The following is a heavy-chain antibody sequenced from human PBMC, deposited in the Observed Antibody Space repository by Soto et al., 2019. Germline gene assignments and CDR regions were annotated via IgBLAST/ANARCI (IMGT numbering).Heavy chain of an antibody. Sequence: QIQLVESGGGVVQPGRALRLSCAASGFSFSDNAMYWVRQSPGKGLEWLAVIAYDGRRKLYADSVKGRFTISRDNSKNTLYLEMNSLRTDDTALYYCVRDRGIQTPLYFFDSWGQGTPVTVSS. V-gene: IGHV3-30*04. CDR3: VRDRGIQTPLYFFDS. D-gene: IGHD2-15*01. J-gene: IGHJ4*02. CDR2: IAYDGRRK. CDR1: GFSFSDNA.